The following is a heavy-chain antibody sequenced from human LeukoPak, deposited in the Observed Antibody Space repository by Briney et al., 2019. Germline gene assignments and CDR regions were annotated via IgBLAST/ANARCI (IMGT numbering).Heavy chain of an antibody. J-gene: IGHJ4*02. CDR3: ARDGDDTYYFDS. CDR1: GFTFSDYY. CDR2: ISKSGTTI. Sequence: GGSLRLSCATSGFTFSDYYMSWIRQAPGKGLEWVSYISKSGTTIYYADSVKGRFAISRDNAKNSLSLYMNSLRAEDTAVYFCARDGDDTYYFDSWGQGALVTVSS. V-gene: IGHV3-11*01.